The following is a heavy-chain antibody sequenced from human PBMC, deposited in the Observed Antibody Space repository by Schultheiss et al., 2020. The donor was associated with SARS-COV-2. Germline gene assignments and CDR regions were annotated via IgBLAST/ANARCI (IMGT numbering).Heavy chain of an antibody. V-gene: IGHV4-61*08. CDR2: IYYSGST. Sequence: SETLSLTCTVSGGSISSGGYYWSWIRQPPGKGLEWIGYIYYSGSTNYNPSLKSRVTISVDTSKNQFSLKLSSVTAADTAVYYCARSYDRFFGAFDIWGQGTMVTVSS. J-gene: IGHJ3*02. D-gene: IGHD3-9*01. CDR3: ARSYDRFFGAFDI. CDR1: GGSISSGGYY.